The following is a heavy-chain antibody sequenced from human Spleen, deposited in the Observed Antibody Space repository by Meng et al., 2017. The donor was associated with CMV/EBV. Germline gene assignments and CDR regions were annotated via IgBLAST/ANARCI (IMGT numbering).Heavy chain of an antibody. V-gene: IGHV3-30*02. Sequence: GESLKISCAASGFTFRSYGMHWVRQAPGKGLEWVAFKRYDGNNEYYADSVKGRFTISRDNSKNTLYLQMNSLKPEDTAVYYCAMGYNLEWLTNSGYWGQGTLVTVSS. CDR1: GFTFRSYG. J-gene: IGHJ4*02. CDR3: AMGYNLEWLTNSGY. D-gene: IGHD3-3*01. CDR2: KRYDGNNE.